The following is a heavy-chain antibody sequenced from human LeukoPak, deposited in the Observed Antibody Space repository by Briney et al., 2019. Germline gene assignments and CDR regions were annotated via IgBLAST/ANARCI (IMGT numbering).Heavy chain of an antibody. Sequence: ASVKVSCKASGYTFTGYYMHWVRQAPGQGLEWMGWINPNSGGTNYAQKFRGRVTMTRDTANSPAYMELSRLRSDGPSGYFRARSTRRQGYCSSTSCYGGDFWGQGTLVTVSS. CDR2: INPNSGGT. CDR1: GYTFTGYY. V-gene: IGHV1-2*02. CDR3: ARSTRRQGYCSSTSCYGGDF. D-gene: IGHD2-2*01. J-gene: IGHJ4*02.